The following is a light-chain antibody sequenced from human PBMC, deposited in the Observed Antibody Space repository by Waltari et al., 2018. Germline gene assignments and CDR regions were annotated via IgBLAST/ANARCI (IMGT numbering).Light chain of an antibody. CDR2: HAS. J-gene: IGKJ1*01. V-gene: IGKV3-20*01. Sequence: EVVLTQSPGTLSLSPGEGATLACRASQSISHYLAWYQQKPGQAPRLLICHASSRATGIPDRFSGSGSGTDFSLTISRLEPEEFAVDDCQHYVKLPATFGQGTKVEI. CDR1: QSISHY. CDR3: QHYVKLPAT.